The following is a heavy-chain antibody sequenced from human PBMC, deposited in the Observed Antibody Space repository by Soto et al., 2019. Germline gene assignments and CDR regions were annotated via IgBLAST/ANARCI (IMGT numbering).Heavy chain of an antibody. J-gene: IGHJ6*02. CDR2: ISAYNGNT. CDR3: ARDQRELLRFGELPPNYGMDV. Sequence: ASVEVSCKASGYTFTSYGISWVRQSPGQGLELMGWISAYNGNTNYAQKLQGRVTMTTDTSTSTAYMELRSLRSDDTAVYYCARDQRELLRFGELPPNYGMDVRGQGTT. V-gene: IGHV1-18*04. CDR1: GYTFTSYG. D-gene: IGHD3-10*01.